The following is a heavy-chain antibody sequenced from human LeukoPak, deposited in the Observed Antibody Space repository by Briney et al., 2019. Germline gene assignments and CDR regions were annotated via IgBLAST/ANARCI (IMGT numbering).Heavy chain of an antibody. V-gene: IGHV4-4*07. D-gene: IGHD3-22*01. Sequence: SETVSLTCTVSGRSISSYYWIWLRQPAGKGRMWIGRMYTSGSTNYHPSLKSRVTMSVDTSKSQFSLKLSSVTAADTAVYYCARGADSSGYHLQHWGEGSLVTVSS. CDR3: ARGADSSGYHLQH. CDR1: GRSISSYY. CDR2: MYTSGST. J-gene: IGHJ1*01.